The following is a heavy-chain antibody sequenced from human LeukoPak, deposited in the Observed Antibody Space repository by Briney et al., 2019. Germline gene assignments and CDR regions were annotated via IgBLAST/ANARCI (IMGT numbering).Heavy chain of an antibody. CDR1: GFTFSSYS. CDR2: ISSSISTT. D-gene: IGHD2-21*01. J-gene: IGHJ4*02. Sequence: PGGSLRLSCAASGFTFSSYSMNWVRQAPGKGLEWVSYISSSISTTDYTGSVRGRFTISRDNAENSLYLQMNSLRDEDTAVYYCARSNSFDYWGQGTLVTVSS. CDR3: ARSNSFDY. V-gene: IGHV3-48*02.